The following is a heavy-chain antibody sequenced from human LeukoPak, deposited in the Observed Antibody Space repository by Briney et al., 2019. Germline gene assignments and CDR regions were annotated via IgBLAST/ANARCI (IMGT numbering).Heavy chain of an antibody. CDR2: ISYDGSNK. J-gene: IGHJ4*02. Sequence: GGSLRLSCAASGFTFSSYGMHWVRQAPGKGLEWVAVISYDGSNKYYADSVKGRFTISRDNSKNTLYLQMNSLRAEDTAVYYCAKESYDVGYSGYDLTGWGQGTLVTVSS. D-gene: IGHD5-12*01. V-gene: IGHV3-30*18. CDR1: GFTFSSYG. CDR3: AKESYDVGYSGYDLTG.